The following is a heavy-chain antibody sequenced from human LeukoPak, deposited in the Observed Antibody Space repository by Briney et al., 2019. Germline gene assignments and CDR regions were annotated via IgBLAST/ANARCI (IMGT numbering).Heavy chain of an antibody. D-gene: IGHD4-23*01. CDR1: GFTFSSYP. CDR3: AKVYGGNSYAFDI. J-gene: IGHJ3*02. Sequence: GGYLRLSCAASGFTFSSYPMSWVRQAPGKGLEWMSAISGSGGSTYYADSVKGRLTISRDNSKDTLYLQMNSLRAEDTAVYYCAKVYGGNSYAFDIWGQGTMVTVSS. V-gene: IGHV3-23*01. CDR2: ISGSGGST.